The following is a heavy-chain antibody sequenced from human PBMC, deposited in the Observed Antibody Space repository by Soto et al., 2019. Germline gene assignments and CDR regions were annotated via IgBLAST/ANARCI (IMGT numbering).Heavy chain of an antibody. J-gene: IGHJ5*02. V-gene: IGHV1-69*02. CDR3: ARSTIFGVVMRDGWFDP. CDR1: GGTFSSYT. CDR2: IIPILGIA. Sequence: GASVKVSCKASGGTFSSYTISWVRQAPGQGLEWMGRIIPILGIANYAQKFQGRVTITANKSTSTAYMELSSLRSEDTAVYYCARSTIFGVVMRDGWFDPWGQGTLVTVSS. D-gene: IGHD3-3*01.